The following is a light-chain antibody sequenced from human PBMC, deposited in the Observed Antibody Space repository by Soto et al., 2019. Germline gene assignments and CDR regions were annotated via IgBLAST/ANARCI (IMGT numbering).Light chain of an antibody. CDR1: QHINNR. CDR3: QHFYAYSPLT. V-gene: IGKV1-5*03. J-gene: IGKJ1*01. Sequence: DIQMTQSPSTLSASVGDRVMITCRASQHINNRLVLYQQRPGKSPKLLVYWASTLASGVPSRFSGSGSGTEFTLSISGLQPDDFATYYGQHFYAYSPLTFGQGTKVEV. CDR2: WAS.